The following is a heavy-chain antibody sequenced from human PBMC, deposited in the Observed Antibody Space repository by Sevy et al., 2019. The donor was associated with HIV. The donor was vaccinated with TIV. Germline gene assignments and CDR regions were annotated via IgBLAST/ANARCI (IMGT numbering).Heavy chain of an antibody. Sequence: ASVKVSCKVSGYTFGSYGVSWVRQAPGQGLEWMGWISGYNGNKNYEQRLKGRVTMTIDTPTNTAYMDLRSLGSDDTAMYYCATDRDRLLVAPPGALAIWGQGTVVTVSS. D-gene: IGHD2-15*01. CDR2: ISGYNGNK. CDR1: GYTFGSYG. V-gene: IGHV1-18*01. CDR3: ATDRDRLLVAPPGALAI. J-gene: IGHJ3*02.